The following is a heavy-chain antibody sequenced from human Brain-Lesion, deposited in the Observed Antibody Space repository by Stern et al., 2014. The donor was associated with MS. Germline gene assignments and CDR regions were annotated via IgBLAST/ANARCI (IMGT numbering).Heavy chain of an antibody. CDR2: SDHSGST. CDR3: ARFPASRPHVFDS. V-gene: IGHV4-4*02. J-gene: IGHJ4*02. Sequence: VQLEESGPGLVKPSGTLSLTCAVSGGSISSSNWWSWVRQSPGKGLEWIGESDHSGSTIYNPSLKSRVTVSVDKSKNSSSLTLRSLTAADTAVYFCARFPASRPHVFDSWGQGTLVTVSS. CDR1: GGSISSSNW. D-gene: IGHD6-13*01.